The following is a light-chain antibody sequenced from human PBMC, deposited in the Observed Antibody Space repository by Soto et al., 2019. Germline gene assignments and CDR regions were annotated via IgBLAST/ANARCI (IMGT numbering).Light chain of an antibody. Sequence: EIVLTQSPATLSLSPGERATLYCRASQSVSSYLAWYHQKPGQAPRLLIYDASNRATGIPARFSGSGSGTDVTLTSSSREPEDCAVFYCQQRSNWPRTFGQGTKLEIK. CDR1: QSVSSY. CDR3: QQRSNWPRT. V-gene: IGKV3-11*01. J-gene: IGKJ2*01. CDR2: DAS.